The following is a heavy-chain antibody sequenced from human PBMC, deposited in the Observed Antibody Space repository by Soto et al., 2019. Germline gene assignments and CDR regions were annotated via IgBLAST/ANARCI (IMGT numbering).Heavy chain of an antibody. D-gene: IGHD5-12*01. J-gene: IGHJ4*02. V-gene: IGHV3-30*18. CDR2: ISYDGSNK. Sequence: QVQLVESGGGAVQPGRSLRLSCAASGFTFSSYGMHWVRQAPGKGLEWVAVISYDGSNKYYADSVKGRFTISRDNSKNTLYLQMNSLRAEDTAVYYCAKERYSGYDWGFDYWGQGTLVTVSS. CDR3: AKERYSGYDWGFDY. CDR1: GFTFSSYG.